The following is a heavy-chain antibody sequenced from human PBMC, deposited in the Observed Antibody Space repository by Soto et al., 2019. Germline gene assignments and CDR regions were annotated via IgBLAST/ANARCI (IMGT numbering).Heavy chain of an antibody. CDR3: ARGAGAYYDSSGYHTALDQ. CDR1: GGSISSYY. J-gene: IGHJ4*02. V-gene: IGHV4-59*01. CDR2: IYYSGST. D-gene: IGHD3-22*01. Sequence: SETLSLTCTVSGGSISSYYWSWIRQPPGRGLEWIGYIYYSGSTNYNPSLKSRVTISLDTSKNQFSLRLSSVTAADTAVYYCARGAGAYYDSSGYHTALDQWGQGTLVTVSS.